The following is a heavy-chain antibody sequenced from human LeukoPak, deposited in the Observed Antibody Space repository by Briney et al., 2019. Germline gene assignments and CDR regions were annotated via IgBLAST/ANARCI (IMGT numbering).Heavy chain of an antibody. D-gene: IGHD4-17*01. Sequence: PGGSLRLSCAVSGFTFRNYAMAWVRQVPGKGLEWVSAISASGRNTYYAGSVRGRFIISRDDSNNALYLQMNSLRAEDTALYYCARDADGASHTLGYWGQGTLVTVSS. CDR2: ISASGRNT. CDR3: ARDADGASHTLGY. J-gene: IGHJ4*02. CDR1: GFTFRNYA. V-gene: IGHV3-23*01.